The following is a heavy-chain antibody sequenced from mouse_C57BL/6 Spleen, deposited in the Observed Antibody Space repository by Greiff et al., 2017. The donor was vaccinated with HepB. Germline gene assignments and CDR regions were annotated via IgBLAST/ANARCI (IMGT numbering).Heavy chain of an antibody. CDR3: ARGDYYGSSSAWFAY. J-gene: IGHJ3*01. CDR2: IDPSDSYT. CDR1: GYTFTSYW. Sequence: VKLQQPGAELVRPGTSVKLSCKASGYTFTSYWMHWVKQRPGQGLEWIGVIDPSDSYTNYNQKFKGKATLTVDTSSSTAYMQLSSLTSEDSAVYYCARGDYYGSSSAWFAYWGQGTLVTVSA. V-gene: IGHV1-59*01. D-gene: IGHD1-1*01.